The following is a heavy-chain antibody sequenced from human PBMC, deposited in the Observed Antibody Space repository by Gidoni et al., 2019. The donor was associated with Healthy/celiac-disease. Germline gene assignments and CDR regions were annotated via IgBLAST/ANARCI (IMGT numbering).Heavy chain of an antibody. V-gene: IGHV4-30-4*01. J-gene: IGHJ5*02. CDR2: IYYSGST. CDR1: GGSISSGDYY. CDR3: ARVGITMVQGVIIEGWFDP. Sequence: QVQLQESGPGLVKPSQTLSLTCTFYGGSISSGDYYWSWIRQPPGKGLEWIGYIYYSGSTYYNPSLKSRVTISVDTSKNQFSLKLSSVTAADTAVYYCARVGITMVQGVIIEGWFDPWGQGTLVTVSS. D-gene: IGHD3-10*01.